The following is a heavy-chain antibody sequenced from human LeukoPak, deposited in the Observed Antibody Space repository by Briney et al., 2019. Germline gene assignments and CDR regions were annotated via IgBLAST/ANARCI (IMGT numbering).Heavy chain of an antibody. Sequence: GGSLRLSCAASGFTFSSYGMHWVRQAPGKGLEWVAFIRYDGSNKYYADSVKGRFTISRDNSKNTLYLQMNSLRAEDTAVYYCAKERIRGPAASAYFQHWGQGTLVTVSS. J-gene: IGHJ1*01. CDR1: GFTFSSYG. V-gene: IGHV3-30*02. CDR3: AKERIRGPAASAYFQH. D-gene: IGHD2-2*01. CDR2: IRYDGSNK.